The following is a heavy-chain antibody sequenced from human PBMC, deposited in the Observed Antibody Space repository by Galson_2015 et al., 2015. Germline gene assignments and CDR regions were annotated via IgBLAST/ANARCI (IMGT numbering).Heavy chain of an antibody. CDR2: IWYDGSNK. V-gene: IGHV3-33*01. D-gene: IGHD3-9*01. J-gene: IGHJ4*02. Sequence: SLRLSCAASGFTFSSYGMHWVRQAPGKGLEWVAVIWYDGSNKYYADSVKGRFTISRDNSKNTLYLQMNSLRAEDTAVYYCAREVLTGYYFDYWGQGTLVTVSS. CDR1: GFTFSSYG. CDR3: AREVLTGYYFDY.